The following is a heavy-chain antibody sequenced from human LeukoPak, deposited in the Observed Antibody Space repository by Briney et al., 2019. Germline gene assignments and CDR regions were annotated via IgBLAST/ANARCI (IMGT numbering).Heavy chain of an antibody. Sequence: GGSLRLSCAASGFTFSSYAVHWVRQAPGMRLEWVAVVSYDGRNKYYADSVKGRFTISRDNSKNTLYLQMNSLRAEDTAVYYCAKDRGSYSLGAFNIWGQGTTVTVSS. CDR1: GFTFSSYA. CDR2: VSYDGRNK. J-gene: IGHJ3*02. CDR3: AKDRGSYSLGAFNI. D-gene: IGHD1-26*01. V-gene: IGHV3-30*18.